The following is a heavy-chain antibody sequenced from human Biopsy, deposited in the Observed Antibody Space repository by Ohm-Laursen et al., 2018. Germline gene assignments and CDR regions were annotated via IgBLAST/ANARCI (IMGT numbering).Heavy chain of an antibody. CDR2: IFYRGST. Sequence: SDTLSLTCTVSGGSISNNNYYWGWLRQPPGKGLVWIGSIFYRGSTHYKPSLTSQVKISVDTSKNQFSLKLNSVTAADTAVYYCARDYDTSGYYYVSWGQGTLVTVSS. CDR3: ARDYDTSGYYYVS. J-gene: IGHJ5*02. D-gene: IGHD3-22*01. V-gene: IGHV4-39*01. CDR1: GGSISNNNYY.